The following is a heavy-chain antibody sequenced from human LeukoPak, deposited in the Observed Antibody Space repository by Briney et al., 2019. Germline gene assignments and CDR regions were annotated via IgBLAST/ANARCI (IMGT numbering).Heavy chain of an antibody. V-gene: IGHV3-23*01. Sequence: GGSLRLSCAASGFTFSTYAMSWVRQAPGKGLEWVSAIRNSGNSTYYADSVKGRFTISRDNSKNTLYLQMNSLRADDTAVYYCAKVVRGGCYLEFWGQGTLVTVSS. J-gene: IGHJ4*02. CDR3: AKVVRGGCYLEF. CDR2: IRNSGNST. D-gene: IGHD6-19*01. CDR1: GFTFSTYA.